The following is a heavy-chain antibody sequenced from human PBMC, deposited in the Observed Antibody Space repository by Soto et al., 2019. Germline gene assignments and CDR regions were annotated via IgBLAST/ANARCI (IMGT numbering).Heavy chain of an antibody. CDR2: IIPIFGTA. Sequence: GASVKVSCKASGGTFSSYAISWVRQAPRQGLEWMGGIIPIFGTANYAQKFQGRVTITADESTSTAYMELSSLRSEDTAVYYCARGGYSYGYGYWGQGTLDTVSS. CDR3: ARGGYSYGYGY. V-gene: IGHV1-69*13. J-gene: IGHJ4*02. CDR1: GGTFSSYA. D-gene: IGHD5-18*01.